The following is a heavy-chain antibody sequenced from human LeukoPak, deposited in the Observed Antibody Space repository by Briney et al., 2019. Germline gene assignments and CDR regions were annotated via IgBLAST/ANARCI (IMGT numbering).Heavy chain of an antibody. D-gene: IGHD2-15*01. V-gene: IGHV4-61*01. CDR1: GGSISSSSYY. J-gene: IGHJ3*02. CDR3: AREDSGGDAFDI. Sequence: SETLSLTCTVSGGSISSSSYYWGWIRQPPGKGLEWIGYIYYSGSTNYNPSLKSRVTISVDTSKNQFSLKLSSVSAADTAVYYCAREDSGGDAFDIWGQGTMVTVSS. CDR2: IYYSGST.